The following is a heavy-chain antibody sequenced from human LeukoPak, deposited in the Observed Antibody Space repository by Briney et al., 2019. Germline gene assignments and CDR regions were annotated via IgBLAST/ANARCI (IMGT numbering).Heavy chain of an antibody. CDR1: GFTFSSYW. Sequence: PGGSLRLSCAASGFTFSSYWMSWVRQAPGKGLEWVANIKQDGSEKYYVDSVKGRFTNSRDNAKNSLYLQMNSLRAEDTAVYYCARGSDNWNFYYFDYWGQGTLVTVSS. CDR2: IKQDGSEK. V-gene: IGHV3-7*03. J-gene: IGHJ4*02. D-gene: IGHD1-7*01. CDR3: ARGSDNWNFYYFDY.